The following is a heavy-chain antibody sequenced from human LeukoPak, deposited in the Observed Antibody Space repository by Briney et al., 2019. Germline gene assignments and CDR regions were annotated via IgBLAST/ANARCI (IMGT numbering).Heavy chain of an antibody. CDR1: GYTLTELS. CDR3: ATGIQLWLPDWYGMDV. Sequence: ASVKVSCKVSGYTLTELSTHWVRQAPGKGLEWMGGFDPEDGETIYAQKFQGRVTMTEDTSTDTAYMELSSLRSEDTAVYYCATGIQLWLPDWYGMDVWGQGTTVTVSS. V-gene: IGHV1-24*01. D-gene: IGHD5-18*01. J-gene: IGHJ6*02. CDR2: FDPEDGET.